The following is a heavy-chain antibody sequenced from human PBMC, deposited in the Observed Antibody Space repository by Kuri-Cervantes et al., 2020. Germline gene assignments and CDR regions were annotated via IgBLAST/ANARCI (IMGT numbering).Heavy chain of an antibody. D-gene: IGHD2-2*01. CDR2: IIPILGIA. CDR3: ARGMTRYCSSTSCFPYHYYGMDV. Sequence: SVKVSCKASGGTFSSYTISWVRQAPGQGLEWMGRIIPILGIANYAQKFQGRVTITADKSTSTAYMELSSVTAADTAVYYCARGMTRYCSSTSCFPYHYYGMDVWGQGTTVTVSS. J-gene: IGHJ6*02. V-gene: IGHV1-69*02. CDR1: GGTFSSYT.